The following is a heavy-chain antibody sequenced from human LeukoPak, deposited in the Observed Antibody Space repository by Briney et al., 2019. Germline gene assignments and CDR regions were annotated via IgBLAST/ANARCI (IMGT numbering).Heavy chain of an antibody. CDR3: ARSRYSTSSGGFDY. CDR2: INSDGSNI. V-gene: IGHV3-74*01. CDR1: GFTFRDFW. D-gene: IGHD6-6*01. Sequence: GGSLRLSCAASGFTFRDFWMHWVRQAPGKGLVWVSRINSDGSNITYADSAKGRFTISRDNAKNTLYLQMNSLRGEDTAVYYCARSRYSTSSGGFDYWGQGILVTVSS. J-gene: IGHJ4*02.